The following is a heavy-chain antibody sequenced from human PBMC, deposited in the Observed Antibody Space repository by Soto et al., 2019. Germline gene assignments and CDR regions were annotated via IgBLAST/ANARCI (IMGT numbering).Heavy chain of an antibody. Sequence: QITLKESGPTLVKPTQTLTLTCTFSGFSLSTSGVGVGWIRQPPGKALEWLALIYWDDDKRYSPALTSRLTITKDTSKTQGVPTLTNMDPVDTATYYSAYSATYCGGDCYSYFQHWGQGTLFTVSS. D-gene: IGHD2-21*02. CDR2: IYWDDDK. CDR3: AYSATYCGGDCYSYFQH. J-gene: IGHJ1*01. V-gene: IGHV2-5*02. CDR1: GFSLSTSGVG.